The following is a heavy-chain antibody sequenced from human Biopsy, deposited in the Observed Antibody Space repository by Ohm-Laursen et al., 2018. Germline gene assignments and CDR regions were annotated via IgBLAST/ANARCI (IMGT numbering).Heavy chain of an antibody. V-gene: IGHV1-2*02. D-gene: IGHD3-9*01. Sequence: GASVKVSCKASGYTFTNYGISWVRQAPGQGLEWMGWINPKSGGTHYLEKFRGRVTMTRDTSISTAYMEVSSLRSDDTAVYYCAIDGNDFLTDYLEIDQWGQGTLVTVSS. CDR1: GYTFTNYG. J-gene: IGHJ4*02. CDR2: INPKSGGT. CDR3: AIDGNDFLTDYLEIDQ.